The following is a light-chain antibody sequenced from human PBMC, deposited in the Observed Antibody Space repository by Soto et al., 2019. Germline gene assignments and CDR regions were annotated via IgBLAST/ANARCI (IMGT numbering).Light chain of an antibody. CDR1: QSISSW. CDR2: KTS. V-gene: IGKV1-5*03. Sequence: DIQMTQSPSTLSASVGDRVTITCRASQSISSWLAWYQQKPGKAPKVLIYKTSSLESGVSSRFSGSGSGTDFTLTISSLQPDDFATYYCHQYHIYPVTFGGGTKVEIK. J-gene: IGKJ4*01. CDR3: HQYHIYPVT.